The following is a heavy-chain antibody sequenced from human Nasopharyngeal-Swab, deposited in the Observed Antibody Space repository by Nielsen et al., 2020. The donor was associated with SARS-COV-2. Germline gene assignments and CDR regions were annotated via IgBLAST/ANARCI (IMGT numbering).Heavy chain of an antibody. J-gene: IGHJ4*02. D-gene: IGHD1-7*01. CDR2: INTNTGNP. V-gene: IGHV7-4-1*02. CDR1: GYTLSTIA. Sequence: ASVKVYCKASGYTLSTIAISWVRQDPGQGLEWMGWINTNTGNPTYAQGFTGRFVFSLDTSSTTALLQINSLKAEDTAVYFCTTERGRSDAGTHYISDYWGQGTLVTVSS. CDR3: TTERGRSDAGTHYISDY.